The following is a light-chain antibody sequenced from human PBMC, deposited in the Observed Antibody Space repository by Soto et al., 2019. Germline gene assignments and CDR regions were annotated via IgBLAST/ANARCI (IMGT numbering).Light chain of an antibody. CDR3: QQYGTSPLT. V-gene: IGKV3-20*01. Sequence: EIVLTQSPGTLSLSPGQRATLSCRASQGFGNYLAWYQQKPGQAPRLLIHGSSKRAIDIPDRFSASGSETDSTLTIIRLEPEDFAVYYCQQYGTSPLTFGGGTRVEIK. J-gene: IGKJ4*01. CDR2: GSS. CDR1: QGFGNY.